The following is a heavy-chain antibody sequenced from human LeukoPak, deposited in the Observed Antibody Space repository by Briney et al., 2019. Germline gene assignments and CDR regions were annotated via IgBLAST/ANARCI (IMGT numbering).Heavy chain of an antibody. Sequence: QPGGSLRLSCAASGFTFSSYAMHWVRQAPGKGLEYVSAISSNGGSTYYANSVKGRFTISRDNSKNTLYLQMGSLRAEDMAVYYCAREGRFRAYSYYYMDVWGKGTTVTVSS. CDR3: AREGRFRAYSYYYMDV. D-gene: IGHD3-10*01. J-gene: IGHJ6*03. CDR2: ISSNGGST. CDR1: GFTFSSYA. V-gene: IGHV3-64*01.